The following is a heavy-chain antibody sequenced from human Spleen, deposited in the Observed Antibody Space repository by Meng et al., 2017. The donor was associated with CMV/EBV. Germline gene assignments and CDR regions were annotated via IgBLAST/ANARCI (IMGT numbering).Heavy chain of an antibody. CDR1: GFTVSTNY. J-gene: IGHJ2*01. V-gene: IGHV3-53*01. D-gene: IGHD3/OR15-3a*01. CDR3: AKNFRTEGTVKWYFDL. CDR2: IYSGGST. Sequence: GGSLRLSCAASGFTVSTNYMSWVRQAPGKGLEWVSVIYSGGSTYYADSVKGRFTISRDNSKNTLYLQMNSLRADDTAVYFCAKNFRTEGTVKWYFDLWGRGTLVTVSS.